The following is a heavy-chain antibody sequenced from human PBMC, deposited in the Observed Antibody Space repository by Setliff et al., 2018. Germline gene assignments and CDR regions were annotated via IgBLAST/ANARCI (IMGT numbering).Heavy chain of an antibody. J-gene: IGHJ1*01. Sequence: SETLSLTCTVSGDSISSSRYYWAWIRQPPGKGLEWIGNIYYSGTTYSNPALKSRVTMSVDTSKNQLSLTLSSVTAADTAVYYCVREGYSEYFQDWGRGTLVTVSS. CDR2: IYYSGTT. V-gene: IGHV4-39*07. CDR1: GDSISSSRYY. D-gene: IGHD1-1*01. CDR3: VREGYSEYFQD.